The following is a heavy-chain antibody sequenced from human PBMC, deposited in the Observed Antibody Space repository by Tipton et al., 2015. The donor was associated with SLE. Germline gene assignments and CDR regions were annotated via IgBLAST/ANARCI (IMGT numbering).Heavy chain of an antibody. CDR1: GFTFSSYW. CDR3: LADAVAGLDS. CDR2: INSDGTST. D-gene: IGHD6-19*01. J-gene: IGHJ4*02. Sequence: SLRLSCAASGFTFSSYWMHWVRQAPGKGLVWVSRINSDGTSTTYADSVKGRFTISRDNAKSTLYLQMNSLRVEDTAVYYCLADAVAGLDSWGQGTLVTVSS. V-gene: IGHV3-74*01.